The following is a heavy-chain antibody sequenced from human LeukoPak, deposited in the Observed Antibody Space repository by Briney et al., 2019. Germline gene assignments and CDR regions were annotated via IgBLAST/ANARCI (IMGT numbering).Heavy chain of an antibody. Sequence: GGSLRLSCAPSVVTSTADSINGVPESPGKGVWWGAKIKLNGSETFYMDSAKGRFTISRDDAKNLLYLQMNTLGAEDTAVYYCAGDANRGGEFDLWGQGTLVTVSS. V-gene: IGHV3-7*01. J-gene: IGHJ5*02. D-gene: IGHD3-16*01. CDR3: AGDANRGGEFDL. CDR1: VVTSTADS. CDR2: IKLNGSET.